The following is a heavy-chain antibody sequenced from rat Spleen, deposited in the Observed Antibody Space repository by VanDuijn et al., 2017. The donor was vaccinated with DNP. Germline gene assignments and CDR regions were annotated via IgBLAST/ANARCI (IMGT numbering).Heavy chain of an antibody. D-gene: IGHD1-12*02. CDR3: ARPNYDGSYYYSYYFEY. Sequence: QVQLQQSGAELAKPGCSVKISCKASGYTFTSYYISWIKQTTGQGLESIGYINTGSGGTNYNEKFKGKATLTVDKSSSTAFMQLSSLTPDDSAVYFCARPNYDGSYYYSYYFEYWGQGVMVTVST. CDR1: GYTFTSYY. J-gene: IGHJ2*01. V-gene: IGHV1-43*01. CDR2: INTGSGGT.